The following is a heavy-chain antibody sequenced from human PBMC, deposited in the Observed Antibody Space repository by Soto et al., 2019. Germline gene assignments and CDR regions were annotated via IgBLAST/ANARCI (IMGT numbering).Heavy chain of an antibody. D-gene: IGHD3-9*01. CDR1: GDSISRSSYY. V-gene: IGHV4-39*01. Sequence: QLQLQESGPGLVKPSETLSLTCTVSGDSISRSSYYWGWIRQPPGKGLEWIGSMYHSGSSYYNPSLNRRVTISVDTSKNQFSLRLISVTAADTAVYYCATSSTNHFEWLPRPFDSWGQGILVTVSS. CDR2: MYHSGSS. J-gene: IGHJ4*02. CDR3: ATSSTNHFEWLPRPFDS.